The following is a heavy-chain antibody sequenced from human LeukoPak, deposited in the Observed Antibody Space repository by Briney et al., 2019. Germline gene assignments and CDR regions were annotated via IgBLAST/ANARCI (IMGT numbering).Heavy chain of an antibody. CDR1: GFTFSSYA. D-gene: IGHD3-10*02. J-gene: IGHJ6*04. CDR3: AELGITMIGGV. Sequence: PGRSLRLPCAASGFTFSSYAMHWVRQAPGKGLEWVAVISNDGKNKYYADSVKGRFTISRDNSKNTLYLQMNSLRAEDTAVYYCAELGITMIGGVWGKGTTVTISS. V-gene: IGHV3-30*04. CDR2: ISNDGKNK.